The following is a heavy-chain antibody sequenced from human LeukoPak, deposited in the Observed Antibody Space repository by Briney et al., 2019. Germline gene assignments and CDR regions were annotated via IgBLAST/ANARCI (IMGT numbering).Heavy chain of an antibody. D-gene: IGHD6-13*01. CDR2: INPSGGST. CDR1: GYTFTSYY. J-gene: IGHJ6*03. CDR3: ARDFSAAAYYYYMDV. V-gene: IGHV1-46*01. Sequence: GASVKVSCKASGYTFTSYYMHWVRQAPGQGLEWMGIINPSGGSTSYAQKFQGRVTMTRDTSTSTVYMELSSLRSEDTAVYYCARDFSAAAYYYYMDVWGKGTTVTVSS.